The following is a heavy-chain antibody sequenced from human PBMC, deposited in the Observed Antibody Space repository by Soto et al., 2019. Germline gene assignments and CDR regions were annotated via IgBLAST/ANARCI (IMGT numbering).Heavy chain of an antibody. CDR2: IIPIFNTP. V-gene: IGHV1-69*01. Sequence: QVQLVQSGAELKKPGSSVKVSCKSSGGSFSNSAVTWVRQAPGQGLEWMGGIIPIFNTPNYAQKFQGRVAFTADYSTATAYMELTSLTSEDTAVYYCASRPRNGYNRWGQGTLVTVSS. CDR1: GGSFSNSA. J-gene: IGHJ4*02. CDR3: ASRPRNGYNR. D-gene: IGHD5-12*01.